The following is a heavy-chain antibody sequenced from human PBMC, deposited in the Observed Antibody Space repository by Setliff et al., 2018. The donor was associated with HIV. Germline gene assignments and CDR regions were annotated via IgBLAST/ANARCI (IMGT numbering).Heavy chain of an antibody. CDR1: GGTFSSDA. CDR3: ARGFTAAAGPTGY. Sequence: SVKVSCKASGGTFSSDAISWVRQAPGQGLEWMGGIIPIFGTANYAQNFQGRVTITTDESTSTAYMELSSLRSEDTAMYYCARGFTAAAGPTGYWGQGTLVTVSS. V-gene: IGHV1-69*05. J-gene: IGHJ4*02. CDR2: IIPIFGTA. D-gene: IGHD6-13*01.